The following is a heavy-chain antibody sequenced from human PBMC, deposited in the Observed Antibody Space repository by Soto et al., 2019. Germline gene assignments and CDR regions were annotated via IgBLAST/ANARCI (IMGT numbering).Heavy chain of an antibody. CDR3: ASGVVVAATSSWFDP. D-gene: IGHD2-15*01. CDR1: GGSISSGDYY. J-gene: IGHJ5*02. CDR2: IYYSGST. V-gene: IGHV4-30-4*01. Sequence: SETLSLTCTVSGGSISSGDYYWSWIRQPPGKGLEWIGYIYYSGSTYYNPSLKSRVTISVDTSKNQFSLKLSSVTAADTAVYYCASGVVVAATSSWFDPWGQGTLVTVS.